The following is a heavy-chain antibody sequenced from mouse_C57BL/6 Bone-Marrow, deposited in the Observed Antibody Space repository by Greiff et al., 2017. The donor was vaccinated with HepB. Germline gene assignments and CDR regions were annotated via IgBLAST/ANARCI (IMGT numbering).Heavy chain of an antibody. Sequence: QVQLKESGAELVKPGASVKMSCKASGYTFTTYPIEWMKQNHGKSLEWIGNFHPYNDDTKYNEKFKGKATLTVEKSSSTVYLELSRLTSDDSAVYYCARGGSSYGWFAYWGQGTLVTVSA. J-gene: IGHJ3*01. V-gene: IGHV1-47*01. CDR3: ARGGSSYGWFAY. D-gene: IGHD1-1*01. CDR2: FHPYNDDT. CDR1: GYTFTTYP.